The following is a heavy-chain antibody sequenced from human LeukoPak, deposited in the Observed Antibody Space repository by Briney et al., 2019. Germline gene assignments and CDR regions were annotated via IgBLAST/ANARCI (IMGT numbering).Heavy chain of an antibody. D-gene: IGHD3-22*01. V-gene: IGHV4-34*01. CDR2: INHSGST. CDR3: AGSGYSLDAFDI. Sequence: PSETLSLTCAVYGGSFSGYYWSWIRQPPGKGLEWIGEINHSGSTNYTPSLKSRVTISVDTSKNQFSLKLSSVTAADTAVYYCAGSGYSLDAFDIWGQGTMVTVSS. CDR1: GGSFSGYY. J-gene: IGHJ3*02.